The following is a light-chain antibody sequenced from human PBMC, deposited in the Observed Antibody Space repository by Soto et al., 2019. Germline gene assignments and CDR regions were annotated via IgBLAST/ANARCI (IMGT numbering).Light chain of an antibody. Sequence: QSVLTQPPSVSGAPGQRVTISCTGSSSNIGAGYDVHWYQKLPGTAPKLLIYGNGNRPSGVPDRFSGSKSGTSGSLAITGLQAEDEADYYCQSYDSSLSGSVFGGGTKLTVL. CDR1: SSNIGAGYD. CDR3: QSYDSSLSGSV. J-gene: IGLJ2*01. CDR2: GNG. V-gene: IGLV1-40*01.